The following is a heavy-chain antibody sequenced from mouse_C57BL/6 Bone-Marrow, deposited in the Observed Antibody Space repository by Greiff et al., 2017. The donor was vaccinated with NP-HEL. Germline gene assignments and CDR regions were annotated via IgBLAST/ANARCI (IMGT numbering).Heavy chain of an antibody. CDR2: INPNNGGT. CDR3: ATIHYGGSYDAMDY. V-gene: IGHV1-18*01. D-gene: IGHD1-1*01. J-gene: IGHJ4*01. CDR1: GYTFTDYN. Sequence: VQLQQSGPELVKPGASVKIPCKASGYTFTDYNMDWVKQSPGKSLEWIGDINPNNGGTIYNQKFKGKATLTVDKSSSTAYMQLRSLTSEYTAVYYCATIHYGGSYDAMDYWGQGTSVTVSS.